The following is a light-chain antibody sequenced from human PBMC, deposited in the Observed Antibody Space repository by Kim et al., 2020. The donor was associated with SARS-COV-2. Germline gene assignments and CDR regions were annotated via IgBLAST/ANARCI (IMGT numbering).Light chain of an antibody. Sequence: VLPGERSTLSCRASQNVGSTLACYHHQPGQAPRRLISAVSTRAPGVPARFSASGSGTEFTLTISSLQSEDFTVYYCQQYASWPLTFGGGTKVDIK. J-gene: IGKJ4*01. CDR2: AVS. V-gene: IGKV3-15*01. CDR3: QQYASWPLT. CDR1: QNVGST.